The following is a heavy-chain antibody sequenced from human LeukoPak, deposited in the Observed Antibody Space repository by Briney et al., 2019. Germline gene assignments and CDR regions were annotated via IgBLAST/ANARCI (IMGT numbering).Heavy chain of an antibody. Sequence: PSETLSLTCTVSGGSISSSSYYWGWIRQPPGKGLEWIGSIYYSGSTYYNPSLKSRVTISVDTSKDQFSLKLSSVTAADTAVYYCASYDSSGYYYQRGFDYWGQGTLVTVSS. CDR1: GGSISSSSYY. J-gene: IGHJ4*02. CDR2: IYYSGST. CDR3: ASYDSSGYYYQRGFDY. V-gene: IGHV4-39*01. D-gene: IGHD3-22*01.